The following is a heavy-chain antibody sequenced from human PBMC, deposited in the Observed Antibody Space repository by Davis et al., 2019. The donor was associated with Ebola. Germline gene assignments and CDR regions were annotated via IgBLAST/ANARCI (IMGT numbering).Heavy chain of an antibody. CDR3: VRQSSSGWK. CDR2: IYPGDYGT. CDR1: GYTFSSHW. V-gene: IGHV5-51*01. D-gene: IGHD6-19*01. Sequence: GESLKISCKASGYTFSSHWIGWVRQMPGKGLEWMGIIYPGDYGTRYSPSFEGQVIISVDKSISTAYLQWSSLKASNTAMYYCVRQSSSGWKWGQGTLVTVSS. J-gene: IGHJ4*02.